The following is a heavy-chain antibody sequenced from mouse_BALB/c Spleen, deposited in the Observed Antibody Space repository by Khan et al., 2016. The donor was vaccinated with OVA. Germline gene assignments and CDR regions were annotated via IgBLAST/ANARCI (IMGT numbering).Heavy chain of an antibody. CDR2: LNHSNGNT. V-gene: IGHV1-4*01. CDR3: ASVGPCHANCGAQFAR. J-gene: IGHJ2*01. CDR1: GHPLTSHP. Sequence: QVQLQQSWAELARPGPSQKLPYQASGHPLTSHPIPWAHSPTAQGLVWISNLNHSNGNTNYNQQFRDQATLTADHSSSTAYLQLSSMKSEASAVNYCASVGPCHANCGAQFARWGQCT. D-gene: IGHD4-1*01.